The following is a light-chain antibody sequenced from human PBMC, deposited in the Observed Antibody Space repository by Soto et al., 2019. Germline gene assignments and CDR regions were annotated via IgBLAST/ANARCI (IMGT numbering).Light chain of an antibody. V-gene: IGLV2-23*02. Sequence: QSALTQPASVSGSPGRSITISCTGTISDVGTYNLVSWYQQRPGEAPKLVIYEVTKRPLGVSYRFSASKSGSTASLTISGLQAEDEADYYCCSYAGSHTLVFGGGTKLTVL. CDR3: CSYAGSHTLV. CDR2: EVT. CDR1: ISDVGTYNL. J-gene: IGLJ3*02.